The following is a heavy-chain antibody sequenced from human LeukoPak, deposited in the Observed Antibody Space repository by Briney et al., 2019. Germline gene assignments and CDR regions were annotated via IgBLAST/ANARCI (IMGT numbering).Heavy chain of an antibody. V-gene: IGHV3-53*01. CDR2: IYSGGST. Sequence: GGSLRLSCAASGFTVSSNYMSWVRQAPGKGLEWVSVIYSGGSTYCADSVTGRFTISRDNSKNTLYLQMNSLRAEDTAVYYCARGKDDAFDIWGQGTMVTVSS. J-gene: IGHJ3*02. CDR3: ARGKDDAFDI. CDR1: GFTVSSNY.